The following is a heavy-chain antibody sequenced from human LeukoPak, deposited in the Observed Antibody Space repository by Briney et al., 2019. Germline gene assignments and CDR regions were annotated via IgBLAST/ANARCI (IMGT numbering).Heavy chain of an antibody. V-gene: IGHV3-7*01. CDR1: GFTFSTYW. D-gene: IGHD3-10*01. CDR3: ASDVWFGESYPYFDY. CDR2: INQDGSVK. J-gene: IGHJ4*02. Sequence: PGGSLRLSCAGSGFTFSTYWMNWVRQAPGKGLEWVANINQDGSVKYSLDSVRGRFTISRDNAKNSLYLQMNSLRAEDTAMYYCASDVWFGESYPYFDYWGQGTLVTVSS.